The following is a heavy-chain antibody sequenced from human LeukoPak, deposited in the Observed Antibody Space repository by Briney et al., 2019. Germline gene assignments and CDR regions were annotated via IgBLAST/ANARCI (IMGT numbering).Heavy chain of an antibody. CDR3: ARGHLTFHY. CDR2: IYYSGST. Sequence: SETLSLTCTVSGGSISSSSYYWGWIRQPPGKGLEWIGSIYYSGSTYYNPSLKSRVTISVDTSKNQFSLKLSSVTAADTAVYYCARGHLTFHYWGQGTLVTVSS. V-gene: IGHV4-39*07. CDR1: GGSISSSSYY. J-gene: IGHJ4*02. D-gene: IGHD3-9*01.